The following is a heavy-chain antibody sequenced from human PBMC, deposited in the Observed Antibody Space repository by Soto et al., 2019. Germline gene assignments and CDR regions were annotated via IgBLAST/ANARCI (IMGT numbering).Heavy chain of an antibody. CDR1: GYTFASSG. V-gene: IGHV1-18*01. Sequence: ASAQVSFTASGYTFASSGITWVRQAPGQGLEWMGWISAYNGNTNYAQKLQGRVTMTTDTSTSTAYMELRSLRSDDTAMYYCAWGRTKGAAFDIWGQGTMVTVSS. D-gene: IGHD1-7*01. CDR2: ISAYNGNT. CDR3: AWGRTKGAAFDI. J-gene: IGHJ3*02.